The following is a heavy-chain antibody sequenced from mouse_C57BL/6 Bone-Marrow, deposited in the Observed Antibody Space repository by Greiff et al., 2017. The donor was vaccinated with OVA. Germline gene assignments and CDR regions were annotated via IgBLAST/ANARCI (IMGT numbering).Heavy chain of an antibody. CDR2: IHPNSGST. Sequence: QVQLQQPGAELVKPGASVKLSCKASGYTFTSYWMHWVKQRPGQGLEWIGMIHPNSGSTNYNEKFKSKATLTVDKSSSTAYMQLSSLTSEDSAVYYCAINYYGSPRYEYFDVWGTGTTVTVSS. D-gene: IGHD1-1*01. V-gene: IGHV1-64*01. J-gene: IGHJ1*03. CDR3: AINYYGSPRYEYFDV. CDR1: GYTFTSYW.